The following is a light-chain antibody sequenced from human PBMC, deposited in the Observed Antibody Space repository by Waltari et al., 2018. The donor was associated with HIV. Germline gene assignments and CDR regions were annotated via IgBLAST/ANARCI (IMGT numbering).Light chain of an antibody. J-gene: IGLJ1*01. CDR1: TSNVGSNF. CDR3: ATADGSLGGFYV. CDR2: RDN. V-gene: IGLV1-47*01. Sequence: QSVLTQPPSASGTPGQRVTVSCSGTTSNVGSNFVSWYQHLPGTAPKLLIYRDNRRPSAGPDQFSGCKSGASASLAISGLRSEDEGDYYFATADGSLGGFYVFGAGTKVTVL.